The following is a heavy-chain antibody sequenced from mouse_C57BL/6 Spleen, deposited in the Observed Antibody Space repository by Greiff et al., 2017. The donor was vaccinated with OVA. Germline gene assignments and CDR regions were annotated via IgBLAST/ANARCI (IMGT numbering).Heavy chain of an antibody. D-gene: IGHD4-1*01. Sequence: EVQVVESGPGLVKPSQSLSLTCSVTGYSITSGYYWNWIRQFPGNKLEWMGYISNDGSNNYNPSLKNRISITRDTSKNQFFLKLNSVTTEDTATYYCAREKTGFDYWGQGTTLTVSS. J-gene: IGHJ2*01. CDR3: AREKTGFDY. CDR2: ISNDGSN. CDR1: GYSITSGYY. V-gene: IGHV3-6*01.